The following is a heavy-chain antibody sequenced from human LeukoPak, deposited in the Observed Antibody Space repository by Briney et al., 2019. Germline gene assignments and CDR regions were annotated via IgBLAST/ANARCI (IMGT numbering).Heavy chain of an antibody. J-gene: IGHJ4*02. CDR3: AKGNDYDSSGYYYEGYFDY. V-gene: IGHV3-23*01. CDR2: ISGSGGNT. Sequence: GGSLRLSCAASGFTFRSYAMNWVRQAPGKGLERVSSISGSGGNTYYADSVKGRFTISRDNSKNTLYLQMNSLRVEDTAVYYCAKGNDYDSSGYYYEGYFDYWGQGTLVTVSS. D-gene: IGHD3-22*01. CDR1: GFTFRSYA.